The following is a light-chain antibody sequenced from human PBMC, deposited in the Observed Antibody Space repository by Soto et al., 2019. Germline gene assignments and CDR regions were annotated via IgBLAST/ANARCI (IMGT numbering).Light chain of an antibody. J-gene: IGLJ1*01. CDR2: DVT. V-gene: IGLV2-14*03. CDR3: KSYTSASTYV. Sequence: QSALTQPASVSGSPGQSITISCTGTGSDIGTYIYVSWYQHHPGKAPKFIIYDVTNRPSGVSDRFSGSKSGNTASLTISGLQAEDEADYFCKSYTSASTYVFGTGTKVTVL. CDR1: GSDIGTYIY.